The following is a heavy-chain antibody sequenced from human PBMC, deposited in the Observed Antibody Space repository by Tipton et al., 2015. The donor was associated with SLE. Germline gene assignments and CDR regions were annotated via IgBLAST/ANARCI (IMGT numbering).Heavy chain of an antibody. D-gene: IGHD2-2*03. CDR3: AKGPMDIVVVPAALDY. CDR1: GFTFDDYG. J-gene: IGHJ4*02. V-gene: IGHV3-9*01. CDR2: ISWNSGSI. Sequence: SLRLSCAASGFTFDDYGMHWVRQAPGKGLEWVSGISWNSGSIGYADSVKGRFTISRDNAKNSLYLQMNSLRAEDTALYYCAKGPMDIVVVPAALDYWGQGTLVTVSS.